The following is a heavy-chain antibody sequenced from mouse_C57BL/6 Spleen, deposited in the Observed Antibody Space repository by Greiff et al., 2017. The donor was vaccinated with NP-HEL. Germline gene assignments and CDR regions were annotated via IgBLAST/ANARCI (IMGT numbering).Heavy chain of an antibody. CDR2: INPNNGGT. J-gene: IGHJ4*01. V-gene: IGHV1-26*01. CDR1: GYTFTDYY. Sequence: EVQLQQSGPELVKPGASVKISCKASGYTFTDYYMNWVKQSHGKSLEWIGDINPNNGGTSYNQKFKGKATLTVDKSSSTAYMELRSLTSEDSAVYYCARHRGEYDGYDRGYAMDYWGQGTSVTVSS. CDR3: ARHRGEYDGYDRGYAMDY. D-gene: IGHD2-3*01.